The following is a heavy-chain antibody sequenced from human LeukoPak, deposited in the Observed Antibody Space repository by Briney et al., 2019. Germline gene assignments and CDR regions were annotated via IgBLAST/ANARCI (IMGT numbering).Heavy chain of an antibody. D-gene: IGHD3-3*01. Sequence: GGSLRLSCAASGFTFSSYAMSWVRQAPGKGLEWVSAISGSGGSTYYADSVKGRFTISRDNSKNTLYLQMNSLRAEDTAVYYCARGGGYYDFWSGYSGRDYYMDVWGKGTTVTVSS. CDR3: ARGGGYYDFWSGYSGRDYYMDV. CDR2: ISGSGGST. J-gene: IGHJ6*03. V-gene: IGHV3-23*01. CDR1: GFTFSSYA.